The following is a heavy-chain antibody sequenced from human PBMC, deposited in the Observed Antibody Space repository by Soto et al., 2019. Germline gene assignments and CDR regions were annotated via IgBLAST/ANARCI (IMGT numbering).Heavy chain of an antibody. J-gene: IGHJ6*04. CDR1: EYSFSTYW. CDR3: EREIRHYDSCSNKYYYYRLDV. Sequence: DSLKISCKGSEYSFSTYWIAWVPQMPGKGLEWMGIIYPGDSDTRYSPSFQGQVTISDDKSISTAHLQWRSLKASETAMYYCEREIRHYDSCSNKYYYYRLDVWGEGTTVTVSS. CDR2: IYPGDSDT. V-gene: IGHV5-51*01. D-gene: IGHD3-3*01.